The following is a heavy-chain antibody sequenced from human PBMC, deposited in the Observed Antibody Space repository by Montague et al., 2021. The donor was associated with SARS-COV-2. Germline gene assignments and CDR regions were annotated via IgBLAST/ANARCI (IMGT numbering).Heavy chain of an antibody. CDR1: GFTFSTHA. CDR3: ARGSSRFGDYTFHFDF. V-gene: IGHV3-30-3*01. Sequence: SLRLSCAASGFTFSTHAIHWVRQAPGKGLEWVAVISYDGNNKYYADSVKGRFSISRDNAENTLHLQMNSLRAEDTALYFCARGSSRFGDYTFHFDFWGQGTLVTVSS. J-gene: IGHJ4*02. D-gene: IGHD4-17*01. CDR2: ISYDGNNK.